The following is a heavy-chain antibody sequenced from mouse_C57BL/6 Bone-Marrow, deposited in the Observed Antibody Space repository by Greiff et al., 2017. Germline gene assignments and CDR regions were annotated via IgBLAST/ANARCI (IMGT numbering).Heavy chain of an antibody. CDR1: GFSLTSYG. Sequence: VQRVESGPGLVQPSQSLSITCTVSGFSLTSYGVHWVRQSPGKGLEWLGVIWSGGSTDYNAAFISRLSISKDNSKSQVFFKMNSLQADDTAIYYCARNTTVVYYYAMDYWGQGTSVTVSS. D-gene: IGHD1-1*01. J-gene: IGHJ4*01. CDR3: ARNTTVVYYYAMDY. V-gene: IGHV2-2*01. CDR2: IWSGGST.